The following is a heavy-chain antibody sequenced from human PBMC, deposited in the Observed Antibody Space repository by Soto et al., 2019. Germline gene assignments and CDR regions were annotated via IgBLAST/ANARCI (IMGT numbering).Heavy chain of an antibody. Sequence: QVQLVQSGAEVKKPGSSVKISCKASGGTFRTNAFSWVRQAPGQGLEWMGGLIPIFPTADYAQKFQGTVTITADESPTTPYMELSSLRSEDTATYYCARDIDRQPLGGTYYSIMDVWGQGTTVPVSS. D-gene: IGHD1-26*01. CDR1: GGTFRTNA. CDR3: ARDIDRQPLGGTYYSIMDV. CDR2: LIPIFPTA. V-gene: IGHV1-69*12. J-gene: IGHJ6*02.